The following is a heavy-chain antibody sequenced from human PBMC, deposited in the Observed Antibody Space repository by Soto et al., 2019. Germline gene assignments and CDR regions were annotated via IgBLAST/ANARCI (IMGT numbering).Heavy chain of an antibody. CDR3: AKVQYLSATYYYDSSGYYEPYYFDY. J-gene: IGHJ4*02. CDR1: GFTFSSYA. Sequence: EVQLLESGGGLVQPGGSLRLSCAASGFTFSSYAMSWVRQAPGKGLEWVSAISGSGGSTYYADSVKGRFTISRDNSKNTRYLQMNSLRAEDTAVYYCAKVQYLSATYYYDSSGYYEPYYFDYWGQGTLVTVST. D-gene: IGHD3-22*01. V-gene: IGHV3-23*01. CDR2: ISGSGGST.